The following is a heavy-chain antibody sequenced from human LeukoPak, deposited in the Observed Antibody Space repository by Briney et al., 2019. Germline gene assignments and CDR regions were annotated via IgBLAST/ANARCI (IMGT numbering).Heavy chain of an antibody. D-gene: IGHD3-16*01. CDR1: GGSISSYY. V-gene: IGHV4-59*01. CDR3: ARVPPPLGYFDY. J-gene: IGHJ4*02. Sequence: SETLSHTCTVSGGSISSYYWSWIRQPPGKGLEWIGYIYYSGSTNYNPSLKSRVTISVDTSKNQFSLKLSSVTAADTAVYYCARVPPPLGYFDYWGQGTLVTVSS. CDR2: IYYSGST.